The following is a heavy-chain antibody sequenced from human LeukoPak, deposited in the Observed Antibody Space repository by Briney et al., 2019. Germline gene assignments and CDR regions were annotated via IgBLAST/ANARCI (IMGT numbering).Heavy chain of an antibody. CDR3: ARLKVVGANFDY. J-gene: IGHJ4*02. CDR2: INHSGST. V-gene: IGHV4-34*01. D-gene: IGHD1-26*01. CDR1: GFTFSSYS. Sequence: PGGSLRLSCAASGFTFSSYSMNWVRQPPGKGLEWIGEINHSGSTNYNPSLKSRVTISVDTSKNQFSLKLSSVTAADTAVYYCARLKVVGANFDYWGQGTLVTVSS.